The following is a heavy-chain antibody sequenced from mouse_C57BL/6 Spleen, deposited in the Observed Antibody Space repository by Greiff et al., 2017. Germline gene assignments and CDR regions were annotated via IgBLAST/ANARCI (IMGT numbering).Heavy chain of an antibody. CDR1: GYTFTSYW. D-gene: IGHD1-1*01. CDR3: ARGFITAVGGYFDV. V-gene: IGHV1-69*01. CDR2: IDPSDSYT. Sequence: QVQLQQPGAELVMPGASVKLSCKASGYTFTSYWMQWVKQRPGQGLEWIGEIDPSDSYTNYNQKFQGKSTLTVDKSSSTSHMQLSSLTSEDSVVYYCARGFITAVGGYFDVWGTGTTVTVSS. J-gene: IGHJ1*03.